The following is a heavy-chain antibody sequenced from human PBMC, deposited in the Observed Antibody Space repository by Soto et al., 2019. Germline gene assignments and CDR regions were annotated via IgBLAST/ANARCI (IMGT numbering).Heavy chain of an antibody. V-gene: IGHV3-30*03. CDR3: ARSTSSTLNYYYGMGV. CDR2: MSYDGSTK. J-gene: IGHJ6*02. D-gene: IGHD6-6*01. CDR1: GFIFSSFG. Sequence: GSLRLSCAASGFIFSSFGMHWVRQAPGKGLEWVAVMSYDGSTKLYTDSVKGRFTIARDNSKNILYLQMNSLTIEDTAVFYCARSTSSTLNYYYGMGVWGQGTTVTVSS.